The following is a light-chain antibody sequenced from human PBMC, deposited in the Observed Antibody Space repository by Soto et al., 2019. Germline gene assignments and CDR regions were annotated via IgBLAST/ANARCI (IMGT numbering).Light chain of an antibody. CDR2: DVV. CDR1: SSDVGGFNS. CDR3: RSYTSTMTNV. V-gene: IGLV2-14*03. J-gene: IGLJ1*01. Sequence: QSVLTQPASVSGSPGQSITISCTGTSSDVGGFNSVSWYQLRPGTAPKLILYDVVDRPSGVSYRFSCSKSGNTASLTISGLQAADEADYFCRSYTSTMTNVFGSGTKVTVL.